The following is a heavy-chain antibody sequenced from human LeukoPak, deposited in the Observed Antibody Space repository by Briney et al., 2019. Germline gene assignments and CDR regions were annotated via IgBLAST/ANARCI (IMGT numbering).Heavy chain of an antibody. CDR2: INPSGGST. J-gene: IGHJ4*02. D-gene: IGHD1-26*01. CDR3: ARFGATMIDY. Sequence: ASVKVSCTASGYTFINYYIHWVRQAPGQGLEWMGIINPSGGSTTYPQKFQGRVTMTRDTAISTAYMELSRLRSDDTAVYYCARFGATMIDYWGQGTLVTVSS. CDR1: GYTFINYY. V-gene: IGHV1-46*01.